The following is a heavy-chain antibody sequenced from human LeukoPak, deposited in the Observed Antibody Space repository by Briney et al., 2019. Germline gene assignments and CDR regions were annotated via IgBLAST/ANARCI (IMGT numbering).Heavy chain of an antibody. D-gene: IGHD3-10*01. V-gene: IGHV4-39*07. CDR1: GGSISSSSYY. Sequence: SGTLSLTCTVSGGSISSSSYYWGWIRQPPGKGLEWIGEINHSGSTNYNPSLKSRVTISVDTSKNQFSLKLSSVTAADTAVYYCARGQLYYYGSGSYYNRFDYWGQGTLVTVSS. CDR2: INHSGST. J-gene: IGHJ4*02. CDR3: ARGQLYYYGSGSYYNRFDY.